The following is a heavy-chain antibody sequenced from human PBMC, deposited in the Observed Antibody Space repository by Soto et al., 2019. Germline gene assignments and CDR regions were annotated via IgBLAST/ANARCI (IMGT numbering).Heavy chain of an antibody. CDR3: ARDHGGTRMVYSYYYYYXMDV. CDR1: GFTFSSYG. J-gene: IGHJ6*02. CDR2: IWYDGSNK. D-gene: IGHD2-8*01. V-gene: IGHV3-33*01. Sequence: GGSLRLSCAASGFTFSSYGMHWVRQAPGKGLEWVAVIWYDGSNKYYADSVKGRFTISRDNSKNTLYLQMNSLRAEDTAVYYCARDHGGTRMVYSYYYYYXMDVWGQGTTVTVS.